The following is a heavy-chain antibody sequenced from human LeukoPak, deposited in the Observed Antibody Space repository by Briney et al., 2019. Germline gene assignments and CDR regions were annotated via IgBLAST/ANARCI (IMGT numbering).Heavy chain of an antibody. CDR3: ARYWNDRYFDY. J-gene: IGHJ4*02. CDR2: INNYGGST. Sequence: GGSLRLSCAASGFTFSTCSMGWVRQAPGKGLEWVSVINNYGGSTFYADSVKGRFTISRDNSKNTLYLQMNSLRAEDTAVYYCARYWNDRYFDYWGQGTLVTVSS. CDR1: GFTFSTCS. D-gene: IGHD1-1*01. V-gene: IGHV3-23*01.